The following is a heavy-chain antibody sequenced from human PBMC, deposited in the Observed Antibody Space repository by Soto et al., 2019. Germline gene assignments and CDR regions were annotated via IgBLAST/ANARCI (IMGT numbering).Heavy chain of an antibody. J-gene: IGHJ6*02. D-gene: IGHD2-2*03. CDR3: AGARSSVPSRRGIGYYGMDV. CDR1: GGSFSGYY. Sequence: QVQLQQWGAGLLKPSETLSLTCVVNGGSFSGYYWSWVRLPPGKGLEWIGEINHSGITDSNPSLKSGVTISVDGSRNQFSLNLTSVTAADTAVYFCAGARSSVPSRRGIGYYGMDVWGQGTTVTVSS. V-gene: IGHV4-34*01. CDR2: INHSGIT.